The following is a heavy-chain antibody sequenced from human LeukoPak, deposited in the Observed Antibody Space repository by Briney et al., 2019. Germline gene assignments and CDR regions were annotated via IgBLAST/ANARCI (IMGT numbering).Heavy chain of an antibody. CDR1: GFNG. CDR2: MQYDGSDK. Sequence: QPGGSLRLSCAVSGFNGMHWVRQAPGKGLEWVASMQYDGSDKSYADSVKGRFTISRDNSKNTLYLQMNSLRPEDTAVYSCATDGGKWELLFDYWGQGTLVTVSS. CDR3: ATDGGKWELLFDY. D-gene: IGHD1-26*01. J-gene: IGHJ4*02. V-gene: IGHV3-30*02.